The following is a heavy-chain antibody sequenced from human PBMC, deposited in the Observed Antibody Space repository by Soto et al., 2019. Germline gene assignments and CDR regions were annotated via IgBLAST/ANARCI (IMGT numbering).Heavy chain of an antibody. CDR1: GYTFTSYD. J-gene: IGHJ3*02. CDR2: MNPNSANT. V-gene: IGHV1-8*01. D-gene: IGHD1-26*01. Sequence: QVQLVQSGAEVKKPGASVKVSCKTSGYTFTSYDINWVRQATGQGLEWKGWMNPNSANTAYAQKFQGRVTMTRNTSIITAYMELSSLRSEDTAVYYCARERSSGAFDIWGQGTMVTVSS. CDR3: ARERSSGAFDI.